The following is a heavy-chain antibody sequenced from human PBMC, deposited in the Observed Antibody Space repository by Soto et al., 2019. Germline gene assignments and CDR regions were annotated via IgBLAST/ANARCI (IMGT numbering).Heavy chain of an antibody. D-gene: IGHD3-10*01. CDR1: GFSVSSNY. Sequence: GGSLRLSCAASGFSVSSNYMTWVRQAPGRGLEWVSLVYNGGATHYAASVKGRFTISTHSSQSTLFLQMNSLRTEDTATYYCVRGRYGSEIHWGQGTKVTVSS. CDR3: VRGRYGSEIH. V-gene: IGHV3-53*04. J-gene: IGHJ4*02. CDR2: VYNGGAT.